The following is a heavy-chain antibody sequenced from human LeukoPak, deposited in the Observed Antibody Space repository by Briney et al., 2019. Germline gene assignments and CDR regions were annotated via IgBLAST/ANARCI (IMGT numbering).Heavy chain of an antibody. CDR3: ARGEDWFDP. CDR2: IYTSGST. V-gene: IGHV4-61*02. Sequence: SETLSLTCTVSGGSISSGSYYWSWIRQPAGKGLEWIGRIYTSGSTNYNPSLKSRVTISVDTSKNQFSLKLSSVTAADTAVYYCARGEDWFDPWGQGTLVTVSS. CDR1: GGSISSGSYY. J-gene: IGHJ5*02.